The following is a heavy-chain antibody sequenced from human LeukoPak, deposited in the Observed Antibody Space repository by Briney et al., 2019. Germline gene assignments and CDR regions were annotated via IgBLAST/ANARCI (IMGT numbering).Heavy chain of an antibody. V-gene: IGHV5-51*01. CDR2: IYPGDSDT. CDR3: ARGRGSSWYFDY. Sequence: GESLKISCKGSGYSFTSYWIGWVRQMPGKSLEWMGIIYPGDSDTRNSPSFQGQVTISAAKSITTAYLQCSSLKASDTAMYYCARGRGSSWYFDYWGQGTLVTVSS. D-gene: IGHD6-13*01. J-gene: IGHJ4*02. CDR1: GYSFTSYW.